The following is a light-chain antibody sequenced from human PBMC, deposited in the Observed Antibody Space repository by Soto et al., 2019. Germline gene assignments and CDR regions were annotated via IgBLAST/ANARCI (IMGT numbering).Light chain of an antibody. CDR3: QHSDGSPRT. J-gene: IGKJ2*01. CDR2: VVF. CDR1: QTVNTDY. Sequence: ETVLPQSPGTVSLSPGERATLSCTTSQTVNTDYLAWYQQKPGQTPRLLIYVVFNRAPGIQDRLSGSGAGTYFTLTISSLEPEDSAVYYCQHSDGSPRTFGQGTNLEI. V-gene: IGKV3-20*01.